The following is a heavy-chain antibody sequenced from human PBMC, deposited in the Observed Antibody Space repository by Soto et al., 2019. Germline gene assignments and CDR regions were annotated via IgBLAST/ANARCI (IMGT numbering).Heavy chain of an antibody. V-gene: IGHV3-23*01. D-gene: IGHD4-17*01. Sequence: GGSLRLSCAASGFTFSSYAMSWVRQAPGKGLEWVSAISGSGGSTYYADSVKGRFTISRDNSKNTLYLQMNSLRAEDTAVYYCAKDLEIRWHRARNDAFDIWGQGTMVTVSS. CDR1: GFTFSSYA. CDR3: AKDLEIRWHRARNDAFDI. J-gene: IGHJ3*02. CDR2: ISGSGGST.